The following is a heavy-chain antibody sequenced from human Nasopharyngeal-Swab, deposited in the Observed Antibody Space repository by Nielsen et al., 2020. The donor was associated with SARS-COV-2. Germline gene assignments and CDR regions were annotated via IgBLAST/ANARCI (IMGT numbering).Heavy chain of an antibody. CDR2: IAHDASNE. D-gene: IGHD3-16*01. V-gene: IGHV3-30*03. J-gene: IGHJ4*02. Sequence: GGSLRLSCAASGFSFSSYGMSWVRQAPGKGLEWVAFIAHDASNEYYGDSVKGRFSISRDSSKNTLYLQMDSLRGEDTAVYYCEREEKEKEGGGGGGRGNVGAVSS. CDR3: EREEKEKEGGGG. CDR1: GFSFSSYG.